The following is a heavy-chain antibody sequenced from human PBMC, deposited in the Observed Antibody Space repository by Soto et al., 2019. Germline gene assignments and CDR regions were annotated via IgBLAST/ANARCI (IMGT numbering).Heavy chain of an antibody. V-gene: IGHV3-30-3*01. CDR2: VAYDGSIQ. D-gene: IGHD3-10*01. CDR1: GFIFSTYT. Sequence: QVQLVESGGGVVQPGRSLRLSCAASGFIFSTYTMHWVRQTPGKGLEWVAVVAYDGSIQYYADSVKDRFTISRDNSKNPLYLQMNSLRTEDTAVYYCVRDSYYYGNRGYPEYFHHWGQGTLVTVSS. J-gene: IGHJ1*01. CDR3: VRDSYYYGNRGYPEYFHH.